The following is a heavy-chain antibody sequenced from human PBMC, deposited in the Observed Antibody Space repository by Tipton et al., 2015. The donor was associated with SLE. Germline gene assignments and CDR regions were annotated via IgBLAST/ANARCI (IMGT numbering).Heavy chain of an antibody. CDR1: GGSISSHY. D-gene: IGHD2-21*02. V-gene: IGHV4-59*11. Sequence: TLSLTCTVSGGSISSHYWSWIRQPPGKGLEWIGYIYYSGSTNYNPSLKSRVTIAVDTSKNQFSLKLSSVTAADTAVYYCAREVGTYWGQGTLVTVSS. CDR3: AREVGTY. CDR2: IYYSGST. J-gene: IGHJ4*02.